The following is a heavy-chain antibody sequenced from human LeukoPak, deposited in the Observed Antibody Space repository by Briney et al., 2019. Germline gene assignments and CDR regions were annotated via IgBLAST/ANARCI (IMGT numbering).Heavy chain of an antibody. CDR2: IYPGDSDT. J-gene: IGHJ4*02. Sequence: PGESLKISCEGSGYSFTNYWIGWVRHMPGKGLEWMGIIYPGDSDTRYNPSFQGQVTISADKSINTAYLQWSSLKASDTAMYYCARHSSSWYASDYWGQGTLVTVSS. D-gene: IGHD6-13*01. CDR3: ARHSSSWYASDY. V-gene: IGHV5-51*01. CDR1: GYSFTNYW.